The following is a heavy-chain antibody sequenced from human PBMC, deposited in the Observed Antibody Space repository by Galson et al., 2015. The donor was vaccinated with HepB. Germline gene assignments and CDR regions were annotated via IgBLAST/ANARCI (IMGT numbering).Heavy chain of an antibody. J-gene: IGHJ4*02. Sequence: ETLSLTCTVSGGSIGSYYWSWIRQPAGKGLEWIGHVYISGSTNYNRSLKSRVTMSVDTSKSQFSLKVSSVTAADTAVYYCARVNHGDYGRFDYWGQGTLVTVSS. V-gene: IGHV4-4*07. CDR2: VYISGST. CDR3: ARVNHGDYGRFDY. D-gene: IGHD4-17*01. CDR1: GGSIGSYY.